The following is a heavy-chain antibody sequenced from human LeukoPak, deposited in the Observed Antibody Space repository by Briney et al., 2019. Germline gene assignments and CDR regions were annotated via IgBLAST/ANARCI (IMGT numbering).Heavy chain of an antibody. V-gene: IGHV4-39*07. CDR1: GGSISSSSYY. J-gene: IGHJ5*02. CDR2: IYYSGST. Sequence: SETLSLTCTVSGGSISSSSYYWGWIRQPPGKGLEWIGSIYYSGSTYYNPSLKSRVTISVDTSKNQFSLKLSSVTAADTAVYYCARRYSNRSSQPNWFDPWGQGTLVTVSS. D-gene: IGHD6-13*01. CDR3: ARRYSNRSSQPNWFDP.